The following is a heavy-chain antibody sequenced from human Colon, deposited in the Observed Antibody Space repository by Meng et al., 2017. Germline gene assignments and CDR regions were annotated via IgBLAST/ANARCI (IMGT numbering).Heavy chain of an antibody. CDR2: FWYDGVNK. CDR3: ARETVVGLYDY. J-gene: IGHJ4*02. Sequence: QVQLVESGGGVVQPGSALRLSCAASVFTFSTYGMHWVRQAPGKGLEWVAVFWYDGVNKFYADSVKGRFTISRDNSKSTLYLQMNSLRAEDTAVYYCARETVVGLYDYWGQGTLVTVSS. V-gene: IGHV3-33*01. CDR1: VFTFSTYG. D-gene: IGHD1-26*01.